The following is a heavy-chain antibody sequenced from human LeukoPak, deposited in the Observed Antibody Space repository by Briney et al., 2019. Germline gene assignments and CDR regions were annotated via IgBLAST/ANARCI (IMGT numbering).Heavy chain of an antibody. CDR1: GFTFSAYG. CDR3: AERAYSFES. CDR2: IRYIGNNE. J-gene: IGHJ4*02. D-gene: IGHD5-12*01. Sequence: GGSLRLSCATSGFTFSAYGMYWVRQAPGKGLEWVAFIRYIGNNEYYADSVKGRFTISRDSSKSTLYLRMNSLRAEDTAVYYCAERAYSFESWGQGIMVTVSS. V-gene: IGHV3-30*02.